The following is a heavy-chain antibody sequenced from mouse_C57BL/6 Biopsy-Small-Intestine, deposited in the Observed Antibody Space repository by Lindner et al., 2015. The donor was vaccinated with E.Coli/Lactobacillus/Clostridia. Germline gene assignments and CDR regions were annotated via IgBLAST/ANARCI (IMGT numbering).Heavy chain of an antibody. CDR1: GFTFSSYA. CDR2: ISPNGGST. Sequence: VQLQESGGGLMKPGGSLKLSCAASGFTFSSYAISWVRQTPEKRLEWVAAISPNGGSTYYPDTVRDRFTISRDNAKNTLYLQMSSLRSEDTALYYCARREGLLLAYWGQGTLVTVSA. V-gene: IGHV5-6-2*01. J-gene: IGHJ3*01. CDR3: ARREGLLLAY. D-gene: IGHD2-10*01.